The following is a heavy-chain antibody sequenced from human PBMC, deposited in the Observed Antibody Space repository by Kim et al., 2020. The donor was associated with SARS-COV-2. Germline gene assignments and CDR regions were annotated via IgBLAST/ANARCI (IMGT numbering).Heavy chain of an antibody. J-gene: IGHJ4*02. V-gene: IGHV3-30*18. CDR2: ISYDGSNK. D-gene: IGHD4-17*01. CDR3: AKDYGGVDY. CDR1: GFTFSSYG. Sequence: GGSLRLSCAASGFTFSSYGMHWVRQAPGKGLEWVAVISYDGSNKYYADSVKGRFTISRDNSKNTLYLQMNSLRAEDTAVYYCAKDYGGVDYWGQGNL.